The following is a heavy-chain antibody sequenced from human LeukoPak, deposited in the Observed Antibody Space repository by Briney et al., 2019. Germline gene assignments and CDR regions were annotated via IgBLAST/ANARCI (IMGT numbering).Heavy chain of an antibody. CDR2: IYYSGYT. V-gene: IGHV4-59*01. Sequence: SETLSLTCTVSGGSISSYYWSWIRQPPGKGLEWIGYIYYSGYTNYNPSLKSRVTISVDTSKNQFSLRLSSVTAADTAVYYCARVTGYMTEDHFDYWGQGTLITVSS. CDR3: ARVTGYMTEDHFDY. J-gene: IGHJ4*02. D-gene: IGHD6-13*01. CDR1: GGSISSYY.